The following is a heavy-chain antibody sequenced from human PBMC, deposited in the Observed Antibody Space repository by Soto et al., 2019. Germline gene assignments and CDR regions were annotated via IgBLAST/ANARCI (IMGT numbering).Heavy chain of an antibody. CDR3: ASSSLYCSGGSCYDFHFDY. V-gene: IGHV1-69*02. J-gene: IGHJ4*02. CDR1: GGTFSSYT. Sequence: AVKVSCKASGGTFSSYTISWVRQAPGQGLGWMGRIIPSLGIANYAQKFQGRVTITADKSTSTAYMELSSLRSEDTAVYYCASSSLYCSGGSCYDFHFDYWGQGTLVTVS. CDR2: IIPSLGIA. D-gene: IGHD2-15*01.